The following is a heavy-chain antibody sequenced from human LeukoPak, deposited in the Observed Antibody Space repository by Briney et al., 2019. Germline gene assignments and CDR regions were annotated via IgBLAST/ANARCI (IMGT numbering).Heavy chain of an antibody. Sequence: ASVKVSCKASGYTFTSYGISWVRQAPGQGLEWMGWISAYNGNTNYAQKLQGRVTMTTDTSTSTAYMELRSLRSDDTAVYYCARDSNIGAAWFGELLTWFDPWGQGTPVTVSS. CDR2: ISAYNGNT. J-gene: IGHJ5*02. CDR1: GYTFTSYG. V-gene: IGHV1-18*01. CDR3: ARDSNIGAAWFGELLTWFDP. D-gene: IGHD3-10*01.